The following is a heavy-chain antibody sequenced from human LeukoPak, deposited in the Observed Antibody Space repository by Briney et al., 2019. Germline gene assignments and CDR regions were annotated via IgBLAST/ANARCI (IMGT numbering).Heavy chain of an antibody. CDR3: ARAPDYYGSGSYYTNIEFDY. Sequence: GSLRLSCAASGFTVSSNYMSWVRQAPGKGLEWVSVIYSGGSTYYADSVKGRFTISRDNSKNTLYLQMNSLRAEDTAVYYCARAPDYYGSGSYYTNIEFDYWGQGTLVTVSS. D-gene: IGHD3-10*01. V-gene: IGHV3-53*01. CDR2: IYSGGST. CDR1: GFTVSSNY. J-gene: IGHJ4*02.